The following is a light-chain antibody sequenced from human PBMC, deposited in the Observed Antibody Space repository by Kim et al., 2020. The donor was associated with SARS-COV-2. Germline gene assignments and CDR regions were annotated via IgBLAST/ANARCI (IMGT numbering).Light chain of an antibody. CDR3: QSYDGLWV. J-gene: IGLJ3*02. Sequence: QSVLTQRPSVSGAPGQTVTISCTGSSSGIGAGLDVHWYQVLPGAAPKLPFYGNHIRPSGVPDRFSGARSGTSASLAITGLQAEEEGIYYGQSYDGLWVFGGGAQLAVL. CDR2: GNH. CDR1: SSGIGAGLD. V-gene: IGLV1-40*01.